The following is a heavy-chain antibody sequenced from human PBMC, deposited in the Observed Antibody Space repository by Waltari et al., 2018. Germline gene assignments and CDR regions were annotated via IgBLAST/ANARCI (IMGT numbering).Heavy chain of an antibody. V-gene: IGHV3-74*01. J-gene: IGHJ2*01. CDR1: EFTFSLYW. D-gene: IGHD4-17*01. CDR2: SNGDGRSI. Sequence: EVQLVESGGGLVQPGGSLRLSCEASEFTFSLYWMHWVRQVPGKGLEWFSRSNGDGRSISYADAVKGRFTISKDNARNTVYLQMNSLRAEDTAIYYCARGARRTSQTTGWWYFDLWGRGTLLTVSS. CDR3: ARGARRTSQTTGWWYFDL.